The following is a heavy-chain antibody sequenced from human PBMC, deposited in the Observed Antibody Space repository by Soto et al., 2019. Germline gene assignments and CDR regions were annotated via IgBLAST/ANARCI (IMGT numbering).Heavy chain of an antibody. CDR1: GYTFTSYG. Sequence: QVQLVQSGGEEKKPGASVKVSCKASGYTFTSYGISWVRQAPGQGLEWMGWISAYNGNTHYAQKLQGRDTMTTDTSTSTAYMALRLLISGHTAVYYCERGAPERSWGQGTLVTVSS. CDR3: ERGAPERS. D-gene: IGHD3-16*01. CDR2: ISAYNGNT. J-gene: IGHJ5*02. V-gene: IGHV1-18*01.